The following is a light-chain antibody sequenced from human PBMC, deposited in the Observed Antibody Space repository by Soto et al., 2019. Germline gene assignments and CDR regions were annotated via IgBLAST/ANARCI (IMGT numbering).Light chain of an antibody. J-gene: IGKJ1*01. Sequence: DIVMTQSPDSLAASLGESATTNCKSSQSVLYGPNNKNYLAWYQQKPGQPPKLLIFWASSRESGVPDWCSGGGSGTDFTRTISSLRAEDAAVYYCDEYYGFPPWRFGRGTKVEIK. CDR1: QSVLYGPNNKNY. CDR2: WAS. V-gene: IGKV4-1*01. CDR3: DEYYGFPPWR.